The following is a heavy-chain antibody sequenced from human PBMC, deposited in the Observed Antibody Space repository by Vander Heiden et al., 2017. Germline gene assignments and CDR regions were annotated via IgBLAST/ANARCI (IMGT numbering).Heavy chain of an antibody. Sequence: EVQLVGSGGDLVKPGGSLLLSCAVSRFTLTKARMTWVGQVPGKGLEWVGRIKSKAEGGATDYDAPVKGRFTSSRDDSENTVYLQMNSLKSEDTAVYYCTTGGSYSAFDIWGQGTMVTVSS. J-gene: IGHJ3*02. D-gene: IGHD1-26*01. V-gene: IGHV3-15*07. CDR3: TTGGSYSAFDI. CDR1: RFTLTKAR. CDR2: IKSKAEGGAT.